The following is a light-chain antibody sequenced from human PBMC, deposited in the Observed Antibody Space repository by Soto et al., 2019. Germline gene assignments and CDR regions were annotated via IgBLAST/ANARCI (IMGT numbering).Light chain of an antibody. J-gene: IGKJ1*01. Sequence: EIVLTQSPATLSLSPGETATLSCRASQSVRSHLAWFQQKPGQAPRLLMYGVSTRATGMPARFSGSGSGTEFTLIISSLQPDDFATYYCQHYNSYSEAFGQGTMVDVK. V-gene: IGKV3D-15*01. CDR1: QSVRSH. CDR2: GVS. CDR3: QHYNSYSEA.